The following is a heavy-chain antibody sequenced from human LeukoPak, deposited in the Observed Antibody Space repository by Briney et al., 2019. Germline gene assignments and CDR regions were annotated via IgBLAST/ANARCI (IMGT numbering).Heavy chain of an antibody. V-gene: IGHV1-69*13. CDR3: ARSMVRGVISWFDP. CDR1: GYTFTDYY. Sequence: VEDSCKASGYTFTDYYMHWVRQAPGQGLEWMGGIIPIFGTANYAQKFQGRVTITADESTSTAYMELSSLRSEDTAVYYCARSMVRGVISWFDPWGQGTLLTVSS. D-gene: IGHD3-10*01. J-gene: IGHJ5*02. CDR2: IIPIFGTA.